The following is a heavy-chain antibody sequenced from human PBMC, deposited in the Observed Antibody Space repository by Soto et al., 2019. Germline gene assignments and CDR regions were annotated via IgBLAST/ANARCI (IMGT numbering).Heavy chain of an antibody. Sequence: GGSLRLSCAASGFTFDDYAMHWVRQAPGKGLEWVSGISWNSGSIGYADSVKGRFTISRDNAKNSLYLQMNSLRAEDTALYYCAKDITAGLDDYGDEGAFDIWGQGTMVTVSS. CDR3: AKDITAGLDDYGDEGAFDI. D-gene: IGHD4-17*01. V-gene: IGHV3-9*01. CDR2: ISWNSGSI. CDR1: GFTFDDYA. J-gene: IGHJ3*02.